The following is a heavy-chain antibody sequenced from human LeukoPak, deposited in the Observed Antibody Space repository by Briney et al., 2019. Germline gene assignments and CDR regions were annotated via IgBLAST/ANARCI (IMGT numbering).Heavy chain of an antibody. CDR1: GFTFSSYS. D-gene: IGHD2-2*02. CDR2: ISSSSSYI. V-gene: IGHV3-21*01. CDR3: ARSSPHCSSTSCYNDAFDI. Sequence: PGGSLRLSCAASGFTFSSYSMNWVRQAPGKGLEWGSSISSSSSYIYYADSVKGRFTISRDNAKNSLYLQMNSLRAEDTAVYYCARSSPHCSSTSCYNDAFDIWGQGTMVTVSS. J-gene: IGHJ3*02.